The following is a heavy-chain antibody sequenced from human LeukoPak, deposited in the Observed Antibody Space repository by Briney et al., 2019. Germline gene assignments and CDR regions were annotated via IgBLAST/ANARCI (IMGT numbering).Heavy chain of an antibody. V-gene: IGHV3-23*01. CDR2: ISGSGGST. D-gene: IGHD3-10*01. CDR3: AKSYYGSGSYIDY. J-gene: IGHJ4*02. CDR1: GFTVSSNY. Sequence: GGSLRLSCAASGFTVSSNYMNWVRQAPGKGLEWVSAISGSGGSTNYADSVKGRFTISRDNSKNTLYLQMNSLRAEDTAVYYCAKSYYGSGSYIDYWGQGTLVTVSS.